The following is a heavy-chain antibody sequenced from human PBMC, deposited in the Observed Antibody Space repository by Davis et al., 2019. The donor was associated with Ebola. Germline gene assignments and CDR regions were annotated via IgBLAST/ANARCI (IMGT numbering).Heavy chain of an antibody. Sequence: GESLKISCAASGFTFSNYWMHWIRQAPGEGLVWVSYVSPDGSDIRYADSVKGRFTISRDNAKNSLYLQMDSLRAEDTAVYTCARGGSFDPWGQGTLVIVSS. CDR3: ARGGSFDP. CDR2: VSPDGSDI. CDR1: GFTFSNYW. V-gene: IGHV3-74*01. J-gene: IGHJ5*02. D-gene: IGHD2-15*01.